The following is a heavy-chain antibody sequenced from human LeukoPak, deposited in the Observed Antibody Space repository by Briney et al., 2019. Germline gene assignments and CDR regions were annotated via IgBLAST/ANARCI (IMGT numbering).Heavy chain of an antibody. D-gene: IGHD6-19*01. CDR2: ISWNSGTI. CDR1: GFIFNNYA. CDR3: AKDNRRHYTSGPNPDSLH. Sequence: GGSLRLSCAGSGFIFNNYAMHWVRQPPGKGLEWVSGISWNSGTIDYADSVRGRFTISRDNAKNSLYLQMDSLRVEDTAFYYCAKDNRRHYTSGPNPDSLHWGQGAPVTASS. V-gene: IGHV3-9*01. J-gene: IGHJ4*02.